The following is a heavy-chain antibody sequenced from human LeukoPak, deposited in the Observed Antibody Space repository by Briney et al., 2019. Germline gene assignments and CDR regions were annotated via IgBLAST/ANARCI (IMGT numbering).Heavy chain of an antibody. D-gene: IGHD5-18*01. J-gene: IGHJ5*02. CDR1: GYTFTRYY. V-gene: IGHV1-46*01. CDR3: ARGYTSNWFDP. CDR2: INPSGGTT. Sequence: GASVKVSCKASGYTFTRYYLHWVRQAPGQGLEWMGMINPSGGTTSYAQKFQGRVTMTRDTSTSTVYMELTNLRSEDTAVYYCARGYTSNWFDPWGQGTLVTVSS.